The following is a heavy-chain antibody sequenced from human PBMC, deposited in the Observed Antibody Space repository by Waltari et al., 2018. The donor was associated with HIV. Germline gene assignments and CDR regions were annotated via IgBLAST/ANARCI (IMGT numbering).Heavy chain of an antibody. CDR1: GGSISSGSFY. J-gene: IGHJ5*02. Sequence: QVQLQESGPGLVKPSQTLSLTCTVSGGSISSGSFYWSWIRQPAGKGLEWIGRIYTSGSTNYNPSLKSRVTISGDTSKDQFSLRLSSVTAADTAVYYCARSPGYSYSGFDPWGQGTLVTVSS. CDR3: ARSPGYSYSGFDP. D-gene: IGHD4-4*01. CDR2: IYTSGST. V-gene: IGHV4-61*02.